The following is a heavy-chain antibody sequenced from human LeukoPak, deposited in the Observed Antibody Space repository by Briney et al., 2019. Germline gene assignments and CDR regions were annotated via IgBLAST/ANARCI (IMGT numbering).Heavy chain of an antibody. Sequence: GASVKVSCKVSGYTLTELSMHWVRQAPGKGLEWLGRFDPEDGETIYAQKFQGRVTMTEDTSTDTAYMERSRLRSEDTAVYCCATLGRFGDWLVDVWGQGTTVTVSS. CDR1: GYTLTELS. V-gene: IGHV1-24*01. CDR2: FDPEDGET. D-gene: IGHD3-10*01. CDR3: ATLGRFGDWLVDV. J-gene: IGHJ6*02.